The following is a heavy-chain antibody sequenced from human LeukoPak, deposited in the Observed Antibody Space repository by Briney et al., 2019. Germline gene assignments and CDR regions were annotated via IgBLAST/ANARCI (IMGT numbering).Heavy chain of an antibody. Sequence: GGSLRLSCAASGFTFSSYGMHWVRQGPGKGLVWVSRINSDGSTTNYADSVKGRFTIFRDNAKNTLYLQMNSLRAEDTAVYYCVRVDGGYWGQGTLVTVSS. CDR1: GFTFSSYG. V-gene: IGHV3-74*01. J-gene: IGHJ4*02. D-gene: IGHD3-16*01. CDR3: VRVDGGY. CDR2: INSDGSTT.